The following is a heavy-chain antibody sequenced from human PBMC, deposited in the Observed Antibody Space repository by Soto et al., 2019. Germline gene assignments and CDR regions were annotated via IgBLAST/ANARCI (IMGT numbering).Heavy chain of an antibody. CDR3: VYTCSSGYYVSNYYYGVDV. CDR2: IYWNDDT. CDR1: GFSLSSSGVG. D-gene: IGHD3-22*01. V-gene: IGHV2-5*01. Sequence: SGPTLVTRTQTLTLTCTFSGFSLSSSGVGVGWIRHHPGKALEWLALIYWNDDTLYSPYMKIRLTITKDTSKNQAVFTMTSMDRFVTATYYAVYTCSSGYYVSNYYYGVDVWGQGTTVTVSS. J-gene: IGHJ6*02.